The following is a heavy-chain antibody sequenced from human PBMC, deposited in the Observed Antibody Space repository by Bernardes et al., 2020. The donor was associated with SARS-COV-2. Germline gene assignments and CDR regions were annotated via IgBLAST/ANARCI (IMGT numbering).Heavy chain of an antibody. V-gene: IGHV4-34*01. CDR3: ARELRVVVPAALGFGYYYYYGMDV. CDR2: INHSGST. D-gene: IGHD2-2*01. J-gene: IGHJ6*02. CDR1: GGSFSGYY. Sequence: SETLPLTCAVYGGSFSGYYWSWIRQPPGKGLEWIGEINHSGSTNYNPSLKSRVTISVDTSKNQFSLKLSSVTAADTAVYYCARELRVVVPAALGFGYYYYYGMDVWGQGTTVTVSS.